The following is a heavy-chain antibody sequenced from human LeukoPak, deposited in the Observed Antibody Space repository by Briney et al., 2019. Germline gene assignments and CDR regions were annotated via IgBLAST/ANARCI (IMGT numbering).Heavy chain of an antibody. D-gene: IGHD2-15*01. Sequence: PGGSLRLSCAASGFAVSDSYMSWVRQVPGKGLEWVSFIYTGGNTYYADSVKGRFTISRDNSKNTLFLQMNSLRDDDTAVYYCAKSIGCSGGICYSADYYHYMDVWGKGTTVTVSS. V-gene: IGHV3-53*01. J-gene: IGHJ6*03. CDR2: IYTGGNT. CDR1: GFAVSDSY. CDR3: AKSIGCSGGICYSADYYHYMDV.